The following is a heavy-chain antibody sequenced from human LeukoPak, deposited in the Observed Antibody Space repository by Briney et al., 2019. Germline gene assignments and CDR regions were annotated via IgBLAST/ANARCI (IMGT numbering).Heavy chain of an antibody. J-gene: IGHJ3*02. CDR3: ARGRRIVVVPAAIEDAFDI. CDR1: GGSISSGSYY. Sequence: PSETLSLTCTVSGGSISSGSYYWSWIRQPPGKGLEWIGYIYHSGSTYYNPSLKSRVTISVDRSKNQFSLKLSSVTAADTAVYYCARGRRIVVVPAAIEDAFDIWGQGTMVTVSS. D-gene: IGHD2-2*02. CDR2: IYHSGST. V-gene: IGHV4-30-2*01.